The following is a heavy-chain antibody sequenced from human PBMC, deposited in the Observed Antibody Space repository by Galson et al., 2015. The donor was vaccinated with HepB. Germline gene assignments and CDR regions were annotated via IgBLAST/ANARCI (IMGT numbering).Heavy chain of an antibody. CDR2: INSDESST. CDR1: GFTFSSYW. J-gene: IGHJ4*02. D-gene: IGHD2/OR15-2a*01. V-gene: IGHV3-74*03. CDR3: ARGRERGWQYSLGY. Sequence: SLRLSCATSGFTFSSYWMHWVRQGPGKGLVWVSRINSDESSTTYADSLKGQFTISRDNAKNTVYLQMNSLRAEDTAVYYCARGRERGWQYSLGYWGQGTLVSVSS.